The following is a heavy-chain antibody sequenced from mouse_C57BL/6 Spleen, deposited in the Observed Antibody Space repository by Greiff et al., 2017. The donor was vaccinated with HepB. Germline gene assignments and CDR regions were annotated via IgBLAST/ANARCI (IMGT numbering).Heavy chain of an antibody. CDR3: ARERANSYFDY. CDR1: GFTFSDYY. D-gene: IGHD3-3*01. CDR2: INYDGSST. Sequence: EVQLVESEGGLVQPGSSMKLSCTASGFTFSDYYMAWVRQVPEKGLEWVANINYDGSSTYYLDSLKSRFIISRDNAKNILYLQMSSLKSEDTATYYCARERANSYFDYWGQGTTLTVSS. J-gene: IGHJ2*01. V-gene: IGHV5-16*01.